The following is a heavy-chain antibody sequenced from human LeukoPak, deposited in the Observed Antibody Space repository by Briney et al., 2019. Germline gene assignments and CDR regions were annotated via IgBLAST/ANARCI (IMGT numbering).Heavy chain of an antibody. J-gene: IGHJ4*01. CDR1: GGTFISYA. D-gene: IGHD6-13*01. CDR2: IIPIFGTA. CDR3: ARLGPYSSRWDLDY. V-gene: IGHV1-69*13. Sequence: ASVKVSCKASGGTFISYAISWVRQAPGQGREWMGGIIPIFGTANYAQKFQGRVTNTAEESTSTDYMERSRLRAEETAVYDCARLGPYSSRWDLDYSAQRTLVNVSS.